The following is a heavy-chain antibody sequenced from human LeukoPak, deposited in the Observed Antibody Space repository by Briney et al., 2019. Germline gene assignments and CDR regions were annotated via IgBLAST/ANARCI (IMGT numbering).Heavy chain of an antibody. Sequence: SETLSLTCTVSGGSISSYYWSWIRQPPGKGLEWIGYIYYSGSTNYNPSLKSRATISVDTSKNQFSLKLSSVTAADTAVYYCARAQRSYYYYGMDVWGQGTTVTVSS. CDR1: GGSISSYY. CDR3: ARAQRSYYYYGMDV. J-gene: IGHJ6*02. V-gene: IGHV4-59*01. CDR2: IYYSGST.